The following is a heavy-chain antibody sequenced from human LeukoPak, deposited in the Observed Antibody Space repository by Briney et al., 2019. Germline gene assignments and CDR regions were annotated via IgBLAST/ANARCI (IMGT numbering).Heavy chain of an antibody. CDR3: ARRYGGNYLDY. D-gene: IGHD1-26*01. V-gene: IGHV4-59*01. CDR2: ISYSGST. Sequence: SETLSLTCTVSGGSIISYYWSWIRQPPGKGLEWIGYISYSGSTNYNPSLKSRVTISVDTSKNQFSLKLSSVTAADTAVYYCARRYGGNYLDYWGQGTLVTVST. CDR1: GGSIISYY. J-gene: IGHJ4*02.